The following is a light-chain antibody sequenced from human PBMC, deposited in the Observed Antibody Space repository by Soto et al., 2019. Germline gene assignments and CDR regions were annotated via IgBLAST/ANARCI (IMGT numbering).Light chain of an antibody. CDR2: YDD. V-gene: IGLV1-36*01. CDR1: SSNIGNNA. Sequence: QSVLTQPPSVSGAPGQRVTISCSGSSSNIGNNAVHWYQQLPGKAPRALIYYDDLLPSGVSKRFSGSKSGTSVSLAISGLQSDDEADYYCASWDDTLSGVVFGGGTKVTVL. CDR3: ASWDDTLSGVV. J-gene: IGLJ3*02.